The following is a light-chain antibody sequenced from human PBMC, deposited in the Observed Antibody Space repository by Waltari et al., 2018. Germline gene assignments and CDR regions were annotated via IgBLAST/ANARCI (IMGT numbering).Light chain of an antibody. J-gene: IGLJ2*01. CDR1: SLRRYY. V-gene: IGLV3-19*01. Sequence: SSELTQDPAVSVALGQTVRITCQGDSLRRYYASWYQQKPGQAPVLVIYGKNNRPSGIPDRVSGSSSGNTASWTITGAQAEDEADYYCNSRDSSGNHVIFGGGTELTVL. CDR2: GKN. CDR3: NSRDSSGNHVI.